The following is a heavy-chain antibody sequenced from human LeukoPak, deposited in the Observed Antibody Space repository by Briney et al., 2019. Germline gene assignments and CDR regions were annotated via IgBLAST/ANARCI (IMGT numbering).Heavy chain of an antibody. D-gene: IGHD3-22*01. CDR3: AKGLPPGGAKVVAVI. J-gene: IGHJ3*02. V-gene: IGHV3-23*01. CDR2: ISGSGGSI. CDR1: GFTCSSYA. Sequence: VPPGGSLRLCCAASGFTCSSYAMSWGRSARGRGLEVVSVISGSGGSIYYADSVKRLFTISRDNPKNTLYLQMNSLRAEDTAVYYCAKGLPPGGAKVVAVIWGQGTMVTVSS.